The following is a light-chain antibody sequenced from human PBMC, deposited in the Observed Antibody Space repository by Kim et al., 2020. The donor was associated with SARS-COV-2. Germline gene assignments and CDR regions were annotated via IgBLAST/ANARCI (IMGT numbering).Light chain of an antibody. V-gene: IGLV1-44*01. CDR3: ATWDDSRNGYV. J-gene: IGLJ1*01. CDR2: NNR. CDR1: ISNVGVNP. Sequence: GQSVTLSCSGSISNVGVNPVYWFQQLPGTAPRLLVYNNRQRPSGVPDRFSGSKSGTSASLAISGLQSEDEADYYCATWDDSRNGYVFGIGTKVTVL.